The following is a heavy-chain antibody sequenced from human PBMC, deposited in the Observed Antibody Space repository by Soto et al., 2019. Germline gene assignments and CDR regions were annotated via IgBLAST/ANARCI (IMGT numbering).Heavy chain of an antibody. CDR2: ITACGSGT. CDR1: GFTFSTYG. D-gene: IGHD2-2*01. J-gene: IGHJ4*02. V-gene: IGHV3-23*01. CDR3: VKSPASIKTFDY. Sequence: GGSLRLSCAASGFTFSTYGINWVRQGPGKGLEWVSSITACGSGTNYADSVKGRFTISRYNSMSTLFLQMRSLRAEDTAIYYCVKSPASIKTFDYWGQGTLVTVSS.